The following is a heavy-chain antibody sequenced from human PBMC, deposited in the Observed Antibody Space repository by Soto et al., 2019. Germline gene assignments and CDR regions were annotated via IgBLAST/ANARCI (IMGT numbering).Heavy chain of an antibody. CDR1: GFTFSSYG. CDR2: ISYDGSNK. Sequence: PGGSLRLSCAASGFTFSSYGMHWVRQAPGKGLEWVAVISYDGSNKYYADSVKGRFTISRGNSKNTLYLQMNSLRAEDTAVYYCAKTIAAAGTDYFDYWGQGTLVTVSS. CDR3: AKTIAAAGTDYFDY. V-gene: IGHV3-30*18. D-gene: IGHD6-13*01. J-gene: IGHJ4*02.